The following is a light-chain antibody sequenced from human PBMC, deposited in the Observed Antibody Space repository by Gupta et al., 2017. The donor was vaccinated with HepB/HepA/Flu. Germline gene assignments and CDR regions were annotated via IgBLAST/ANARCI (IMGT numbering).Light chain of an antibody. J-gene: IGLJ3*02. CDR3: CSDAGHNTWV. Sequence: SALTQPRSLSGSPVQSVTLSCTTTSNYVATYNFVSWYQQHPSKSHRLMIYDVTKRPAGVPDRFSGSKSDNTASLTISGRQEEEEAEYYCCSDAGHNTWVFGGGTKVTVL. CDR2: DVT. V-gene: IGLV2-11*01. CDR1: SNYVATYNF.